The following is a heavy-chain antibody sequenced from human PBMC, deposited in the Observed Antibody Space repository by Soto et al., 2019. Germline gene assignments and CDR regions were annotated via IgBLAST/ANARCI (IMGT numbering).Heavy chain of an antibody. CDR1: GYSFTIYC. V-gene: IGHV5-51*01. CDR2: IYPGDSDT. J-gene: IGHJ5*02. CDR3: ARQRGSEYNWFDP. D-gene: IGHD1-26*01. Sequence: RGESLKISCDGSGYSFTIYCIGLVLQMPGKGLEWMGIIYPGDSDTRYSPSFQGQVTISADKSISTAYLQWSSLKASDTAMYYCARQRGSEYNWFDPWGQGTLVTVSS.